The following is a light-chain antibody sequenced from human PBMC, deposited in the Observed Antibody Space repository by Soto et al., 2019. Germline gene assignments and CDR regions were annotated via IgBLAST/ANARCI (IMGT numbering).Light chain of an antibody. CDR1: SSDVGGYNY. CDR2: EVS. CDR3: SSYTRSSSLV. V-gene: IGLV2-14*01. J-gene: IGLJ1*01. Sequence: QSGLTQPASVSGSPGQSITISCTGTSSDVGGYNYVSWYQQHPGKAPKLMIYEVSNRPSGVSNRFSGSKSGNTASLTISGLQAEDEADYYCSSYTRSSSLVFGTGTKLTVL.